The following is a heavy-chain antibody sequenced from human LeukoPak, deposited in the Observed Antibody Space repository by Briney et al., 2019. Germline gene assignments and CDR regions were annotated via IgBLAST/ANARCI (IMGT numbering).Heavy chain of an antibody. CDR3: AKDPRGVAGNN. D-gene: IGHD6-19*01. CDR2: ISGSGYST. Sequence: GGSLRLSCAASGFTFGSYAMSWVRQAPGKGLDWVSTISGSGYSTYYADSVKGRFTISRDSSKNTLYLQMNSLRPEDTAIYYCAKDPRGVAGNNWGQGTLVTVSS. J-gene: IGHJ4*02. CDR1: GFTFGSYA. V-gene: IGHV3-23*01.